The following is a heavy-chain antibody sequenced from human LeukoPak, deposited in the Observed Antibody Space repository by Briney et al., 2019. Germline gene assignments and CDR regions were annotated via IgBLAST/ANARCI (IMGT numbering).Heavy chain of an antibody. Sequence: SGGSLRLSCAASGFTFSSYEMNWVRQAPGKGLEWVSYISSSGSTIYYADSVKGRFTISRDNAKNSLYLQMNSLRGEDTAVYYCARGGGNHPGVDYWGQGTLVTVSS. CDR1: GFTFSSYE. J-gene: IGHJ4*02. D-gene: IGHD4-23*01. CDR2: ISSSGSTI. V-gene: IGHV3-48*03. CDR3: ARGGGNHPGVDY.